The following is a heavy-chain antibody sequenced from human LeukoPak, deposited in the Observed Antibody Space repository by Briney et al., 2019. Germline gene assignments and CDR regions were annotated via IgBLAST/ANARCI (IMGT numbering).Heavy chain of an antibody. V-gene: IGHV1-8*02. CDR1: GYSFTAYD. Sequence: ASVKVSCKASGYSFTAYDFIWVRRAPGQGLEWMGWLNPNTTKTGFAQKFQGRVAMTRDISISTAYMELFSLTSQDTAIYYCATGLNTPNDSWGQGTLVSVSS. CDR3: ATGLNTPNDS. J-gene: IGHJ4*02. D-gene: IGHD5-18*01. CDR2: LNPNTTKT.